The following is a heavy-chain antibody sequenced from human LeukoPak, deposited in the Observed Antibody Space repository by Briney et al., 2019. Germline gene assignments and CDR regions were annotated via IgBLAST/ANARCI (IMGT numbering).Heavy chain of an antibody. CDR1: GYSFTGYY. V-gene: IGHV1-2*02. D-gene: IGHD6-13*01. CDR3: TRDGAAAASFDP. J-gene: IGHJ5*02. CDR2: INPNSGVT. Sequence: GASVKVSCKASGYSFTGYYIHWVRQAPGQGLEWMGWINPNSGVTKYAQKFQGRVTMTRDTSISTVYMELSSLRSDDTAVYHCTRDGAAAASFDPWGQGTLVTVSS.